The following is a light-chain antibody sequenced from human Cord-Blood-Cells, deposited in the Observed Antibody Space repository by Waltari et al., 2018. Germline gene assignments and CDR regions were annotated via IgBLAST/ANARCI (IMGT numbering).Light chain of an antibody. J-gene: IGLJ2*01. CDR2: AVS. Sequence: QPASVSGSPGQSITISCTGTSSDVGGYNYVSWYQQHPGKAPKLMIYAVSNRPSGVSNRFSGSKSGNTASLTIAVLQAEDEADYYCSSYTSSSTLVVFGGGTKLTVL. V-gene: IGLV2-14*01. CDR1: SSDVGGYNY. CDR3: SSYTSSSTLVV.